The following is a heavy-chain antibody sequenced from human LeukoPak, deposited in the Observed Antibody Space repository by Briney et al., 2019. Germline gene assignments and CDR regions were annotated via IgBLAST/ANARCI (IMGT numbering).Heavy chain of an antibody. CDR3: ARAPSTRLLGFGELSSRRFDY. V-gene: IGHV1-2*02. Sequence: ASVKVSCKASGYTFTVYYMHWVRQAPGQGLEWMVWINPNSGGTNYAQKFQGRVTMTRDPPISTAYMELSRLRSDDTAVYYCARAPSTRLLGFGELSSRRFDYWGQGTLVTVSS. D-gene: IGHD3-10*01. CDR1: GYTFTVYY. CDR2: INPNSGGT. J-gene: IGHJ4*02.